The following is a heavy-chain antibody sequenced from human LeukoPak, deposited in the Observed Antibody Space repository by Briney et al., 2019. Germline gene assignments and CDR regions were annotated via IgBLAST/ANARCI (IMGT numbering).Heavy chain of an antibody. CDR1: GFTFSNYA. Sequence: QPGGSLRLSCAASGFTFSNYAMSWVRQAPGKGLEWLAYIRYDSSNDYYADSVKGRFTISRDDSKNTLYLHMNSLRSEDTAIYYCAKSIKVLQHFDWPFDPWGLGTLVTVSS. CDR3: AKSIKVLQHFDWPFDP. D-gene: IGHD3-9*01. J-gene: IGHJ5*02. V-gene: IGHV3-30*02. CDR2: IRYDSSND.